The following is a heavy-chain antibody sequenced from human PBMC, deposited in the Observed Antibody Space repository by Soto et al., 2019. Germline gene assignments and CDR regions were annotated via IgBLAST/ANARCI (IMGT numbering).Heavy chain of an antibody. J-gene: IGHJ4*02. Sequence: QVQLVESGGGVVQPGRSLRLSCAASGFDFSTYGMHWVRQAPGKGLEWVAVIWYAGSNKYYAYSVKGQFTISRDNSKNTLDLQMNSRRAEDTAVYYCARAVGPFDYWGQGALVTVSS. D-gene: IGHD2-2*01. CDR2: IWYAGSNK. CDR3: ARAVGPFDY. V-gene: IGHV3-33*01. CDR1: GFDFSTYG.